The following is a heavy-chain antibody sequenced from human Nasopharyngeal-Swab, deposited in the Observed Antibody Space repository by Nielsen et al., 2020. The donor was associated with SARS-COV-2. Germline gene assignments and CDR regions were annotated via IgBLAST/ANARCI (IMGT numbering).Heavy chain of an antibody. D-gene: IGHD6-19*01. CDR2: IYYSGST. Sequence: LRLSCTVSGGSISSYYWSWIRQPPGKGLEWIGYIYYSGSTNYNPSLQSRVTISVDTSKNQFSLKLSSVTAADTAVYYCARGSTVAGADYWGQGTLVTVSS. J-gene: IGHJ4*02. CDR3: ARGSTVAGADY. CDR1: GGSISSYY. V-gene: IGHV4-59*01.